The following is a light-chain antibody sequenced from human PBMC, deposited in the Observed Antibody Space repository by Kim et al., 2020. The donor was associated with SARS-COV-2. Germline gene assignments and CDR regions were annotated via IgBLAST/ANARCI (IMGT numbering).Light chain of an antibody. CDR3: SSYTSSSNVV. CDR2: EVS. V-gene: IGLV2-18*02. Sequence: LTQPPSVSGSPGQSVTISCTGTSSDVGSYNRVSWYQQPPGTAPKLMIYEVSNRPSGVPDRFSGSKSGNTASLTISGLQAEDEADYYCSSYTSSSNVVFGGGTQLTVL. J-gene: IGLJ2*01. CDR1: SSDVGSYNR.